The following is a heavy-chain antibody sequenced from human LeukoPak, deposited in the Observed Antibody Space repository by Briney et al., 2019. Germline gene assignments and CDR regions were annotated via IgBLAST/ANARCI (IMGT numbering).Heavy chain of an antibody. D-gene: IGHD3-3*01. CDR1: GFTFSSYG. Sequence: PGGSLRLSCAASGFTFSSYGMHWVRQAPGKGLEWVAFIRYDGSNKYYADSVKGRFTISRDNSKNTLYLQMTSLRAEDTAVYYCAKLPDYDFWSGLERDYWGQGTLVTVSS. CDR3: AKLPDYDFWSGLERDY. V-gene: IGHV3-30*02. J-gene: IGHJ4*02. CDR2: IRYDGSNK.